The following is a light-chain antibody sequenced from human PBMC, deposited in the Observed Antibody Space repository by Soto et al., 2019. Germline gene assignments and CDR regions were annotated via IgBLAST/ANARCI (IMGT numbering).Light chain of an antibody. Sequence: DVQMTQSPSTLTASVGDRVTITCRASQTVSIWLAWYQQKPGKAPKFLIYKASILESGVPSRFSGSGSGTEFTLTISSLQPEDFATYYCQQLKSNLITFGQGARLEIK. CDR1: QTVSIW. CDR2: KAS. CDR3: QQLKSNLIT. V-gene: IGKV1-5*03. J-gene: IGKJ5*01.